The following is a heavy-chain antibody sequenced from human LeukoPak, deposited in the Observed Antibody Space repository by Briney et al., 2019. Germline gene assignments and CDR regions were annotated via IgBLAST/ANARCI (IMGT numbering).Heavy chain of an antibody. CDR2: ISDTGNT. CDR3: AKARVTTCRGAFCNPFGY. Sequence: GGSLRLSCAASGFTVSSYAMSWVRQAPGKGLEWVSAISDTGNTYHADSVKGRFTISRNSSKNTLFLQMNRLRPEDAAVYYCAKARVTTCRGAFCNPFGYWGLGTLVTVSS. CDR1: GFTVSSYA. V-gene: IGHV3-23*01. D-gene: IGHD2-15*01. J-gene: IGHJ4*02.